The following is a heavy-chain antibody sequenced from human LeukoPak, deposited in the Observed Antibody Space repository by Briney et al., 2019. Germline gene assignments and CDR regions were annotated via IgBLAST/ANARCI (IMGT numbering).Heavy chain of an antibody. D-gene: IGHD3-10*01. V-gene: IGHV4-34*01. CDR2: INHSGST. CDR3: AKLPSPMVRGVWFDY. J-gene: IGHJ4*02. Sequence: PSETLSLTCAVYGGSFSGYYWSWIRQPPGKGLEWIGEINHSGSTNYNPSLKSRVTISVDTSKNQFSLKLSSVTAADTAVYYCAKLPSPMVRGVWFDYWGQGTLVTVSS. CDR1: GGSFSGYY.